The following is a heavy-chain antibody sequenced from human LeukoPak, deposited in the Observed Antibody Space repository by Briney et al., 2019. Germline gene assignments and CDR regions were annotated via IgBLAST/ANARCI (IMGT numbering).Heavy chain of an antibody. D-gene: IGHD5-18*01. Sequence: LPETLSLTCTFSGGSISSSSAYWGWVRQPPGKGLEWIGSIYYSKNTYYNPSLKSRVTISADTSKNQFSLTLGSVSATDTAVYYCVSPRGFSYGYFDYWGQGTLVTVSS. V-gene: IGHV4-39*01. CDR3: VSPRGFSYGYFDY. J-gene: IGHJ4*02. CDR1: GGSISSSSAY. CDR2: IYYSKNT.